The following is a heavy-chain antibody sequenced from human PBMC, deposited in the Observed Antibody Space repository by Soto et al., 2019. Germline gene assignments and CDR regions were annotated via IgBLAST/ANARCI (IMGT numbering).Heavy chain of an antibody. CDR2: ISSIGST. Sequence: QVQLQESGPGLVKPSQTVSLTCTVSGGSISSGDYFWSWIRQSPGKGLEWIGYISSIGSTYYNPSLKSRVSVSRDTSKNQFSLKLSSVTTTDTAVYYCARGLVIRPYYYHGMDVWGQGTTVTVSS. CDR3: ARGLVIRPYYYHGMDV. D-gene: IGHD3-9*01. CDR1: GGSISSGDYF. V-gene: IGHV4-30-4*01. J-gene: IGHJ6*02.